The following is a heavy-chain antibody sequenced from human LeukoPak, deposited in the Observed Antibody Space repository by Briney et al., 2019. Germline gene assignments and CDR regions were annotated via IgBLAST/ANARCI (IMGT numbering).Heavy chain of an antibody. CDR1: GASISSYY. Sequence: SQTLSLTCTVSGASISSYYWSWIRQPAGKGLEWIGHIHPSGNTNYNPSLKTRVTISVDKSKNQFSLKLNSVTAADTAVYYCARSDGSSWYYFDFWGQGTLVTVS. CDR2: IHPSGNT. V-gene: IGHV4-4*07. J-gene: IGHJ4*02. CDR3: ARSDGSSWYYFDF. D-gene: IGHD6-13*01.